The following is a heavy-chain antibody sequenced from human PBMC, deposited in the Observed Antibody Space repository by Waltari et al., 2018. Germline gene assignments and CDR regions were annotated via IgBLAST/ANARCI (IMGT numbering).Heavy chain of an antibody. CDR2: VSSDGSIT. CDR3: AREIGYSGALDY. V-gene: IGHV3-30*15. Sequence: QVQLVESGGGVVQPGRSLRLSCAASGFTFSTSAMQWGRQAPGKGLDWVAVVSSDGSITYYAESVKGRFTISRDNSKNTVYLQMSSLRAEDTGIYYCAREIGYSGALDYWGLGDLVTVSS. D-gene: IGHD2-15*01. CDR1: GFTFSTSA. J-gene: IGHJ4*02.